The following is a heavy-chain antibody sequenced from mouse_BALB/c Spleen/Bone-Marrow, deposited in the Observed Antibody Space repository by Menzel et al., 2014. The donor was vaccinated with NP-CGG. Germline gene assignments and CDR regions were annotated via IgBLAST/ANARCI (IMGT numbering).Heavy chain of an antibody. CDR2: INPDSGTI. CDR3: ARLNYYGSLFV. CDR1: GFDFSRYW. D-gene: IGHD1-1*01. V-gene: IGHV4-1*02. Sequence: VQLQQSGGGLVQPGGSLKLSCAASGFDFSRYWMSWVRQAPGKGLEWIGEINPDSGTINYTPSLKDKFIISRDNAKNTLYLQMSKVRSEDTAIYYCARLNYYGSLFVWGAGTTVTVSS. J-gene: IGHJ1*01.